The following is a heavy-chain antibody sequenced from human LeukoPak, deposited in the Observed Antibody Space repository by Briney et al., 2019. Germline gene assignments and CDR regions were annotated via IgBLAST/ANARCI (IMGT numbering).Heavy chain of an antibody. V-gene: IGHV4-4*02. CDR3: ARRGTVTLYYYYYMDI. D-gene: IGHD4-11*01. CDR2: IYHSGST. J-gene: IGHJ6*03. Sequence: SETLSLTCAVSGGSISSSNWWSWVSQPPGKGLEWIGEIYHSGSTNYNPSLKSRVTISVDKSKNQFSLKLSSVTAADTAVYYCARRGTVTLYYYYYMDIWGKGTTVTVSS. CDR1: GGSISSSNW.